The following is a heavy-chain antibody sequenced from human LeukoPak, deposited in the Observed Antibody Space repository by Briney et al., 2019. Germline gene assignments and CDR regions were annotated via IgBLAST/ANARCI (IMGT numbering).Heavy chain of an antibody. Sequence: GGSLTLSCAASNLIFSAYVMNWVRQAPGKGLEWVASISTVAGGTYYADSVKGRFTISRDNSKNTLYLQMHSLRAEDTAIYYCAKVSVCYGCYLDYWGQGTLVTVS. CDR1: NLIFSAYV. CDR3: AKVSVCYGCYLDY. CDR2: ISTVAGGT. V-gene: IGHV3-23*01. D-gene: IGHD3-16*01. J-gene: IGHJ4*02.